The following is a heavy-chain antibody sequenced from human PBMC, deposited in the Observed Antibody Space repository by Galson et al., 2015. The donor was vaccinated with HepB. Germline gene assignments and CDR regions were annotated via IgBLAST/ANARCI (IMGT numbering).Heavy chain of an antibody. CDR2: ISGSGGST. D-gene: IGHD3-10*01. Sequence: SLRLSCAASGFTFSSYAMSWVRQAPEKGLEWVSAISGSGGSTYYADSVKGRFTISRDNSKNTLYLQMNSLRAEDTAVYYCAKSSKVLWFGEFLFVDYWGQGTLVTVSS. CDR3: AKSSKVLWFGEFLFVDY. CDR1: GFTFSSYA. J-gene: IGHJ4*02. V-gene: IGHV3-23*01.